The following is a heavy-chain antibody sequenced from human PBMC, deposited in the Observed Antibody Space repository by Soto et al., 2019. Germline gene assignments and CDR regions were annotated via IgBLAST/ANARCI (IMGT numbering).Heavy chain of an antibody. D-gene: IGHD6-6*01. CDR3: ARKYSRPSGFHY. J-gene: IGHJ4*02. CDR1: GGSISSGGYY. V-gene: IGHV4-31*03. Sequence: SETLSLTCTVSGGSISSGGYYWSWIRQHPGKGLEWIGYIYYSGSTYYNPSLKSRVTISVDTSKNQFSLKLSSVTAADTAVYYCARKYSRPSGFHYWGQGTLVTVSS. CDR2: IYYSGST.